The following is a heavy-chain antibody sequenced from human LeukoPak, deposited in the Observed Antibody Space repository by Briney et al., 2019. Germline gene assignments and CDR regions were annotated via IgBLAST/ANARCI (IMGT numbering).Heavy chain of an antibody. CDR2: IYYSGST. CDR3: ASALWFGELELDP. Sequence: SQTLSLTCTVSGGSIASGRYYWNWIRQPPGKGLEWIGSIYYSGSTYYNPSLKSRVTISVDMSKNQFSMKLSSVTAADTAVYYCASALWFGELELDPWGQGTLVTVSS. J-gene: IGHJ5*02. D-gene: IGHD3-10*01. CDR1: GGSIASGRYY. V-gene: IGHV4-39*01.